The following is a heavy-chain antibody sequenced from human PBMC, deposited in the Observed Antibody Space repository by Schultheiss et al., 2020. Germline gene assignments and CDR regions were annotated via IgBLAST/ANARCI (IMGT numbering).Heavy chain of an antibody. D-gene: IGHD6-19*01. V-gene: IGHV3-23*01. CDR3: AKLYSSGWYGDY. Sequence: GESLKISCAASGFTVSTNYMSWVRQAPGKGLEWVSVIGASGDNINYADSVKGRFTISRDNSKNTLYLQMNSLRAEDTAVYYCAKLYSSGWYGDYWGQGTLVTVSS. CDR1: GFTVSTNY. CDR2: IGASGDNI. J-gene: IGHJ4*02.